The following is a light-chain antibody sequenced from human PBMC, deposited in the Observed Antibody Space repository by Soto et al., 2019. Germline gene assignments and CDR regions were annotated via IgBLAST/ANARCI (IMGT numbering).Light chain of an antibody. J-gene: IGKJ1*01. CDR1: QSVLYSYNNNSY. CDR2: WAA. V-gene: IGKV4-1*01. CDR3: QQRYSTTWT. Sequence: DNMLTKSPDSLAASLGERATINWTSSQSVLYSYNNNSYLAWCQQKPGQTPKLLIYWAATRESGGPDRFSGSGSGTDFTLTTSSRQPEDFATYYCQQRYSTTWTFGHGTKVDIK.